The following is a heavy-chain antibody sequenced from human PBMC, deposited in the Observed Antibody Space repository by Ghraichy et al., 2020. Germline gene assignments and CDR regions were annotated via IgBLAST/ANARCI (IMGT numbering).Heavy chain of an antibody. V-gene: IGHV4-34*01. CDR3: ARGRRLELRSHYYYYGMDV. Sequence: SETLSLTCAVYGGSFSGYYWSWIRQPPGKGLEWIGEINHSGSTNYNPSLKSRVTISVDTSKNQFSLKLSSVTAADTAVYYCARGRRLELRSHYYYYGMDVWGQGTTVTVSS. J-gene: IGHJ6*02. CDR1: GGSFSGYY. CDR2: INHSGST. D-gene: IGHD1-7*01.